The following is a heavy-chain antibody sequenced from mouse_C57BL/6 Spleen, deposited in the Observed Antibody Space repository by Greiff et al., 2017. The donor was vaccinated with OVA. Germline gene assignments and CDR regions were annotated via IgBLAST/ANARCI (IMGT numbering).Heavy chain of an antibody. V-gene: IGHV1-26*01. D-gene: IGHD2-2*01. CDR2: INPNNGGT. Sequence: EVQLQQSGPELVKPGASVKISCKASGYTFTDYYMNWVKQSHGKSLEWIGDINPNNGGTSYNQKFKGKATLTVDKSSSTAYMELRSLTSEDSAVYYCVGYDWFAYWGQGTLVTVSA. CDR1: GYTFTDYY. J-gene: IGHJ3*01. CDR3: VGYDWFAY.